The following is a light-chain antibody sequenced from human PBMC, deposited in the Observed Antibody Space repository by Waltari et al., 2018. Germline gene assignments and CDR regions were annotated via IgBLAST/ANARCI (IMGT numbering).Light chain of an antibody. CDR2: RTA. CDR3: QQYAGSPT. Sequence: EIVLTQSPGTLSLSPGERATLSCRASQTVGSNYLAWYPQKPGQAPRLLIERTANRATGIPDRFSGSGSGTDFTLTISRLEPEDFAVYYCQQYAGSPTFGGGTKVDIK. J-gene: IGKJ4*01. CDR1: QTVGSNY. V-gene: IGKV3-20*01.